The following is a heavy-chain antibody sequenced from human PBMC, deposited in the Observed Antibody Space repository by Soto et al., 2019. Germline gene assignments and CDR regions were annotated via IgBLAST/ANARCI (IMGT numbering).Heavy chain of an antibody. V-gene: IGHV1-46*01. D-gene: IGHD3-10*01. CDR3: ARGLGLGDC. J-gene: IGHJ4*02. CDR2: INPNGGST. Sequence: QVQLVQSGAEVKKPGASVKVSCKASGYTFSSYYIHWVRQAPGQGLEWIGIINPNGGSTNYAQNXXXXXXXXXXXXXXXXXXXXXAXTSDDTAMYYCARGLGLGDCWGQGTLVTVSS. CDR1: GYTFSSYY.